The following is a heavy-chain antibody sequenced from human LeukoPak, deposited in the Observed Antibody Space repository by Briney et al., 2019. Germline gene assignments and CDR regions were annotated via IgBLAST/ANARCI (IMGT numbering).Heavy chain of an antibody. V-gene: IGHV4-39*07. CDR3: ARLVLRYPRSGDYMDV. D-gene: IGHD3-9*01. Sequence: SETLSLTCTVSGGSISSSSYYWGWIRQPPGKGLEWIGSIYYSGSTYYNPSLKSRVTISVDTSKNQFSLKLSSVTAADTAVYYCARLVLRYPRSGDYMDVWGKGTTVTISS. J-gene: IGHJ6*03. CDR1: GGSISSSSYY. CDR2: IYYSGST.